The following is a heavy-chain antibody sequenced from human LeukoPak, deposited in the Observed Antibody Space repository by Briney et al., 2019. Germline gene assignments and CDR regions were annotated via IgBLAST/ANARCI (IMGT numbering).Heavy chain of an antibody. J-gene: IGHJ3*02. CDR3: ARVVGAKPNYDAFDI. V-gene: IGHV1-18*01. Sequence: ASVKVSCKASGYTFTSYGICWVRQAPGQGLEWMGWISTYNGHTKYAQRLQGRVTMTTDPSTSTAYMELRSLRSDDTAVYYCARVVGAKPNYDAFDIWGQGTMVTVSS. D-gene: IGHD1-26*01. CDR2: ISTYNGHT. CDR1: GYTFTSYG.